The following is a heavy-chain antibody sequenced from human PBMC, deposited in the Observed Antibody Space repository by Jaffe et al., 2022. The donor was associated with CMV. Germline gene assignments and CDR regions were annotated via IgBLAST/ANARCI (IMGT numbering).Heavy chain of an antibody. Sequence: QVQLVESGGGVVQPGRSLRLSCAASGFTFSSYGMHWVRQAPGKGLEWVAVIWYDGSNKYYADSVKGRFTISRDNSKNTLYLQMNSLRAEDTAVYYCARDPLYSSSSWDDDYWGQGTLVTVSS. CDR3: ARDPLYSSSSWDDDY. CDR1: GFTFSSYG. J-gene: IGHJ4*02. D-gene: IGHD6-6*01. CDR2: IWYDGSNK. V-gene: IGHV3-33*08.